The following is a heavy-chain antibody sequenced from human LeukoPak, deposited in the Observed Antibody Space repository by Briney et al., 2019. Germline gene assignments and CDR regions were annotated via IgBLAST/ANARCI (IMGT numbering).Heavy chain of an antibody. Sequence: PGGSLRLSCAASGFTVSSNYMSWVRQAPGKGLEWVPVIYSSGSTYYTDSVKGRFTISRDNSKNTLYLQMNSLRAEDTAVYFCARVRYFDWLFKDWGQGTLVTVSS. CDR1: GFTVSSNY. CDR2: IYSSGST. CDR3: ARVRYFDWLFKD. D-gene: IGHD3-9*01. J-gene: IGHJ4*02. V-gene: IGHV3-53*01.